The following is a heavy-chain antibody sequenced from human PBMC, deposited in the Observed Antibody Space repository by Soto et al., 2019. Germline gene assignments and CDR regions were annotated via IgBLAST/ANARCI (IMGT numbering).Heavy chain of an antibody. CDR1: GGSFTSNNW. CDR3: ARVSSPYYDFWSGPLDAFDI. Sequence: LSLPFAVSGGSFTSNNWWTWVRQPPGQGLEWIGEIYRTGSTNYNPSLKSRVTISVDTSKNQFSLKLSSVTAADTAVYYCARVSSPYYDFWSGPLDAFDIWGQGTMVTVSS. CDR2: IYRTGST. D-gene: IGHD3-3*01. J-gene: IGHJ3*02. V-gene: IGHV4-4*02.